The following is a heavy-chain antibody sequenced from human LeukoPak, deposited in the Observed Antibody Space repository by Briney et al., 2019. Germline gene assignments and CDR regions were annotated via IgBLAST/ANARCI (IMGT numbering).Heavy chain of an antibody. CDR2: ISGSGDST. D-gene: IGHD3-16*01. J-gene: IGHJ6*03. Sequence: GGSLRLSCAASGFTFSSYGMSWVRQAPGKGLEWVSSISGSGDSTYYADSVKGRFTISRDNSKNTLYLQMNSLRAEDTAVYYCAKGAMITFGGVVSYYYYMDVWGKGTTVTISS. V-gene: IGHV3-23*01. CDR1: GFTFSSYG. CDR3: AKGAMITFGGVVSYYYYMDV.